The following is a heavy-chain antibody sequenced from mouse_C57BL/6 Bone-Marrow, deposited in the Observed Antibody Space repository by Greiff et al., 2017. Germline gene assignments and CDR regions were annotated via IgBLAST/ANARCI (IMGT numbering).Heavy chain of an antibody. D-gene: IGHD1-1*01. CDR2: ILPGSGST. CDR1: GYTFTGYW. V-gene: IGHV1-9*01. Sequence: QVQLQQSGAELMKPGASVKLSCKATGYTFTGYWIAWVKQRPGHGLEWIGEILPGSGSTNYNEKFKGKATFTADKSSNTAYMQLISLKTEDSAIYYCARPPGSRYFDVWGTGTTVTVSS. J-gene: IGHJ1*03. CDR3: ARPPGSRYFDV.